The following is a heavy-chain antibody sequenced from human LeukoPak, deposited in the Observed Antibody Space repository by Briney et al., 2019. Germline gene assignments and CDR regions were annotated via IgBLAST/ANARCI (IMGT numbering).Heavy chain of an antibody. CDR3: ARDYSSGWYGDAFDI. Sequence: AGTLSLTCAASGAPLSSYYWSWIRQPPEKGLEWVGYIYYSGSTNYNASPKRRSTISVRTSKNHFSSKLSSVTAADTAVYYCARDYSSGWYGDAFDIWGQGTMVTVSS. J-gene: IGHJ3*02. CDR2: IYYSGST. CDR1: GAPLSSYY. V-gene: IGHV4-59*01. D-gene: IGHD6-19*01.